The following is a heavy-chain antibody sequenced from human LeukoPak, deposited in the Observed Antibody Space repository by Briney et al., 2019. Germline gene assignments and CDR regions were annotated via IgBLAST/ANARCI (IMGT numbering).Heavy chain of an antibody. J-gene: IGHJ4*02. CDR1: GFTFSSYG. CDR2: ISYDGSNK. D-gene: IGHD3-22*01. V-gene: IGHV3-30*03. CDR3: ARVKYDSSGYYGILDY. Sequence: GGSLRLSCAASGFTFSSYGMHWVRQAPGKGLEWVAVISYDGSNKYYADSVKGRFTISRDNSKNTLYLQMNSLRAEDTAVYYCARVKYDSSGYYGILDYWGQGTLVTVSS.